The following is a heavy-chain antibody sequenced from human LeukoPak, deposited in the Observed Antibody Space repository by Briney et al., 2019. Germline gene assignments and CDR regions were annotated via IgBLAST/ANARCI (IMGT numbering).Heavy chain of an antibody. CDR1: GFTFSSYG. J-gene: IGHJ4*02. V-gene: IGHV3-23*01. Sequence: GGSLRLSCAASGFTFSSYGMSWVRQAPGKGLEWVSAISGSGGSTYYADSVKGRFTISRDNAKNSLYLQMNSLRAEDTAVCYCAREEGGKLGIDYYFDYWGQGTLVTVSS. CDR2: ISGSGGST. D-gene: IGHD7-27*01. CDR3: AREEGGKLGIDYYFDY.